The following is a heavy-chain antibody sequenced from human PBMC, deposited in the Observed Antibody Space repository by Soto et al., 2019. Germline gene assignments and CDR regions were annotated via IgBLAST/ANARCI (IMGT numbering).Heavy chain of an antibody. Sequence: GASVKVSCEACGYTFTSYGSSWVRQAPGQGLEWMGWISAYNGNTNYAQKLQGRVTMTTDTSTSTAYMELRSLRSDDTAVYYCARDLRGKRGTSCLGYWGQGTLVTVSS. CDR3: ARDLRGKRGTSCLGY. V-gene: IGHV1-18*01. CDR2: ISAYNGNT. CDR1: GYTFTSYG. J-gene: IGHJ4*02. D-gene: IGHD2-2*01.